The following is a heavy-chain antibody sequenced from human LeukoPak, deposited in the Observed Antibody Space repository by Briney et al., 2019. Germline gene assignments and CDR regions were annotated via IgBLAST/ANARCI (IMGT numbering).Heavy chain of an antibody. CDR1: GFTFSSYW. J-gene: IGHJ5*02. D-gene: IGHD2-15*01. CDR3: AKNDYCSGGSCCENNWFDP. Sequence: PGGSLRLSCAASGFTFSSYWMHWVRQAPGKGLVWVSRINSDGSSTGYADSVKGRFTISRDNAKNTLYLQMNSLRAEDTAVYYCAKNDYCSGGSCCENNWFDPWGQGTLVTVSS. V-gene: IGHV3-74*01. CDR2: INSDGSST.